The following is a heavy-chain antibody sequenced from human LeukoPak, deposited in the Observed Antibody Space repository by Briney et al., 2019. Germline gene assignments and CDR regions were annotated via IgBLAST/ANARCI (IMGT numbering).Heavy chain of an antibody. D-gene: IGHD3-22*01. CDR3: XSTTYYYDSSGYPHY. CDR1: GFTFSSYA. V-gene: IGHV3-30-3*01. Sequence: GGSLRLSCAASGFTFSSYAMHWVRQAPGKGLEWVAVISYDGSNKYYADSVKGRFTISRDNSKNTLYLQMNSLRAEDTAVYYXXSTTYYYDSSGYPHYWGQGTLVTVSS. J-gene: IGHJ4*02. CDR2: ISYDGSNK.